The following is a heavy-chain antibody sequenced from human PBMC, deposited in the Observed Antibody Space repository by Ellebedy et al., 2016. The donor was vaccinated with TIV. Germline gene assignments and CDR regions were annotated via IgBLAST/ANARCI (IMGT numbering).Heavy chain of an antibody. CDR3: ARDLERVYYDSSGYYTDY. J-gene: IGHJ4*02. V-gene: IGHV1-46*01. CDR1: GYTFTSYY. CDR2: INPSGGST. Sequence: AASVKVSCKAFGYTFTSYYMHWVRQAPGQGLEWMGIINPSGGSTSYAQKFQGRVTMTRDTSTSTVYMELSSLRSEDTAVYYCARDLERVYYDSSGYYTDYWGQGTLVTVSS. D-gene: IGHD3-22*01.